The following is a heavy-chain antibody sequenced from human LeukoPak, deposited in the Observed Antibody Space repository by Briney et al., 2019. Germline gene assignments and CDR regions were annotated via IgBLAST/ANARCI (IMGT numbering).Heavy chain of an antibody. J-gene: IGHJ4*02. CDR3: ARAIEVGAMTPFDY. V-gene: IGHV4-38-2*02. CDR2: IYHSGST. Sequence: SETLSLTCTVSGYSISSGYYWGWIRQPPGKGLEWIGSIYHSGSTYYNPSLKSRVTISVDTSKNQFSLKLSSVTAADTAVYYCARAIEVGAMTPFDYWGRGTLVTVSS. D-gene: IGHD1-26*01. CDR1: GYSISSGYY.